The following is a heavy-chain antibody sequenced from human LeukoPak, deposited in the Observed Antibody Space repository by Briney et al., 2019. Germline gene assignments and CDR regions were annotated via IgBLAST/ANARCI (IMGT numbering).Heavy chain of an antibody. D-gene: IGHD6-13*01. J-gene: IGHJ5*02. CDR3: VRGVGVSRFNYFDP. CDR2: IWYDASNK. V-gene: IGHV3-33*01. Sequence: PGRSLTLSCAASGFTFSSFGMYWVRQAPGKGLEWVAVIWYDASNKYYADSVKGRFTISRDNSKNTLFLQMNSLRDDDTAVYYCVRGVGVSRFNYFDPWGQGTLVIVSS. CDR1: GFTFSSFG.